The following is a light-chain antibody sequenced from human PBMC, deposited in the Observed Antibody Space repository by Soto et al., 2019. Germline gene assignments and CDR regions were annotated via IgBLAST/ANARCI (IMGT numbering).Light chain of an antibody. J-gene: IGLJ2*01. CDR3: AALDDSLSAVV. CDR2: SDN. V-gene: IGLV1-44*01. Sequence: QSVLSQPPSVSGTPGQRVTISCSGSSSNIGANPVNWYQQFPGTAPKLLFYSDNQRPSGVPDRFSGSKSGTSASLAISGLQSEDEADYFCAALDDSLSAVVFGGGTKLTVL. CDR1: SSNIGANP.